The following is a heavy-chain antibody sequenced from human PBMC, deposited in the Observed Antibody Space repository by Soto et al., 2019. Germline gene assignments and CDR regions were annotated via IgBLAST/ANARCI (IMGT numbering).Heavy chain of an antibody. V-gene: IGHV3-30-3*01. D-gene: IGHD3-10*01. J-gene: IGHJ4*02. CDR2: ISYDGSDK. Sequence: GGSLRLSCAASGFTFGSYAVHWVRQAPGKGLEWVALISYDGSDKDYADSVKGRFTISRDNSKNTLYLQMNSLRTEDTAIYYCARDDEDGSYCDLGYWGQGTLVTVSS. CDR1: GFTFGSYA. CDR3: ARDDEDGSYCDLGY.